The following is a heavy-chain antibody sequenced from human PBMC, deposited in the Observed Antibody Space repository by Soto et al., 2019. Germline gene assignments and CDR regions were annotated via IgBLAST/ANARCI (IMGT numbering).Heavy chain of an antibody. J-gene: IGHJ4*02. CDR3: ARDFYYYDSSGYYSSEYYFDY. D-gene: IGHD3-22*01. V-gene: IGHV3-33*01. CDR1: GFTFSSYG. Sequence: PGGSLRLSCAASGFTFSSYGMHWVRQAPGKGLEWVAVIWYDGSNKYYADSVKARFTISRDNSKNTLYLQMNSLRAEDTAVYYCARDFYYYDSSGYYSSEYYFDYWGQGTLVTVSS. CDR2: IWYDGSNK.